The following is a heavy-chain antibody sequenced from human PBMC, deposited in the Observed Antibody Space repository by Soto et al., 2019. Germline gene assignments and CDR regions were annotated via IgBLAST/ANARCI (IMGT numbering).Heavy chain of an antibody. D-gene: IGHD3-3*01. Sequence: ETLSLTGSISGGTISGSYCNMIRQLAGKGLEWIGRIYSSGNTKYNPSLQSRVTMSLDTSNNQFSLRLTSVTAADTAVYYCARGQRFSDWFDPWGQGTLVTGSS. CDR2: IYSSGNT. J-gene: IGHJ5*02. CDR1: GGTISGSY. V-gene: IGHV4-4*07. CDR3: ARGQRFSDWFDP.